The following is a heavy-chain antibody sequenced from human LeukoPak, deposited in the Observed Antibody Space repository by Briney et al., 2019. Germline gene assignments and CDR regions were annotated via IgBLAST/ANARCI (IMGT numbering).Heavy chain of an antibody. CDR1: GFTFSDYY. Sequence: KAGGSLRLSCAASGFTFSDYYMSWIRQAPGKGLEWVSYISSSGSTIYYADSVKGRFTISRDNAKNSLYLQMNSLSAEDAAAYYCVRARGAGPGAHFDYWGQGTLVTVSS. J-gene: IGHJ4*02. V-gene: IGHV3-11*01. CDR2: ISSSGSTI. CDR3: VRARGAGPGAHFDY. D-gene: IGHD3-10*01.